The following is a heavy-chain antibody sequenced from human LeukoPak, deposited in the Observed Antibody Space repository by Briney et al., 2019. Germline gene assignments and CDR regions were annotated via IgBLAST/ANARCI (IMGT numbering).Heavy chain of an antibody. CDR3: VKDSSGNYFYFDY. J-gene: IGHJ4*02. CDR2: ISSDGGRT. CDR1: GFTVSSFA. V-gene: IGHV3-64D*09. Sequence: GSLRLSCSASGFTVSSFAMLWVRQAPGKGLEYVSGISSDGGRTNYADSVKARFTISRDNSKVTLYLQMTSLRPEDTAIYYCVKDSSGNYFYFDYWGQGTLVTVSS. D-gene: IGHD1-26*01.